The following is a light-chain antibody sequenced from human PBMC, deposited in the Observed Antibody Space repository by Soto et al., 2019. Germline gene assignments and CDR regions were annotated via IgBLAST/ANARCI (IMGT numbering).Light chain of an antibody. J-gene: IGLJ7*01. CDR1: SSDVGSYNL. CDR2: EGN. V-gene: IGLV2-23*01. CDR3: CSYATGDSAV. Sequence: QSALTQPASVSGSPGQSITISCTGNSSDVGSYNLVSWYQQHPGRAPKLMIFEGNKRPSGIPTRFSGSKSGNTASLTISGLQAEDEADYYCCSYATGDSAVFGGGTQLTVL.